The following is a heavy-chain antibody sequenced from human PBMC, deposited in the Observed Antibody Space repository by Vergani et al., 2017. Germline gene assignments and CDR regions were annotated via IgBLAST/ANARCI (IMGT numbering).Heavy chain of an antibody. CDR3: ARELYCSSTSCYSPCGMDV. V-gene: IGHV1-18*01. J-gene: IGHJ6*02. CDR1: GGTFSSYA. CDR2: ISAYNGNT. D-gene: IGHD2-2*01. Sequence: QVQLVQSGAEVKKPGSSVKVSCKASGGTFSSYAISWVRQAPGQGLEWMGWISAYNGNTNYAQKLQGRVTMTTDTSTSTAYMELRSLRSDDTAVYYCARELYCSSTSCYSPCGMDVWGQGTTVTVSS.